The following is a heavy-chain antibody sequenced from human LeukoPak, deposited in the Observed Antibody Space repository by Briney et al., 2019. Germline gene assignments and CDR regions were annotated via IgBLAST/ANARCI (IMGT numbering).Heavy chain of an antibody. CDR3: ARIIAARLIRRLAPVAIDY. V-gene: IGHV4-39*01. D-gene: IGHD6-6*01. CDR2: IYYSGST. J-gene: IGHJ4*02. CDR1: GGSISSSSYY. Sequence: SETLSLTCTVSGGSISSSSYYWGWIRQPPGRGLEWIGSIYYSGSTYYNPSLKSRVTISVDTSKNQFSLTLSSVTAADTAVYYCARIIAARLIRRLAPVAIDYWGQGTLVTVSS.